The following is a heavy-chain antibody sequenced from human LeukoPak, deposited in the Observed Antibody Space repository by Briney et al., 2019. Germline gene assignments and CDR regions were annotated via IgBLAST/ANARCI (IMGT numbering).Heavy chain of an antibody. Sequence: ASVKVSCKASGYTFSDYYLHWVRLAPGQGLEWMGRISPNSGGTDYAQKFQGKVTMTRDASISTVYMDLNRLRSDDTAIYYCARQLETTSWFDYWGQGTLVIV. CDR1: GYTFSDYY. CDR3: ARQLETTSWFDY. CDR2: ISPNSGGT. D-gene: IGHD2-2*01. J-gene: IGHJ4*02. V-gene: IGHV1-2*06.